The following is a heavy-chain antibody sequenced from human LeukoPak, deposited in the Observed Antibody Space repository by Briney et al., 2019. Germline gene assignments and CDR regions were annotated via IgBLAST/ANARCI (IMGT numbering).Heavy chain of an antibody. Sequence: GGSLRLSCVASGFKFNDYAMHWVRQAPGKGIDWVSVLSWHSGSIGYADSVKGRFIISRDNAKNSLYLEMNRLRPEDSALYYCAKETKVGENLYYFDYWGRGTLVTVSS. CDR2: LSWHSGSI. D-gene: IGHD1-26*01. V-gene: IGHV3-9*01. CDR3: AKETKVGENLYYFDY. J-gene: IGHJ4*02. CDR1: GFKFNDYA.